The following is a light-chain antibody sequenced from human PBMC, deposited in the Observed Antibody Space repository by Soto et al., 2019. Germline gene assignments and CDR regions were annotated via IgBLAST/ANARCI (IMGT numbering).Light chain of an antibody. CDR3: QQYVNSPSLT. CDR2: GAS. V-gene: IGKV3-20*01. Sequence: EIVLTQSPGTLSLSPGERATLSCRASQSVTSSCLAWYQQKPGQAPRLLIYGASIRANGIPDRFSGSVSGTDFTLTISGLEPEDSAVYYCQQYVNSPSLTFGGGTNVEIK. CDR1: QSVTSSC. J-gene: IGKJ4*01.